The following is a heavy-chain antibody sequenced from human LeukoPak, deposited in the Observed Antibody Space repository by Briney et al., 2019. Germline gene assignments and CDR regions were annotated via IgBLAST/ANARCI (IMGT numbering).Heavy chain of an antibody. Sequence: PGGSLRLSCAASGFSFSRFGMHWVRQAPGKGLEWVALISYDGRNEYYADSMKGRFIISRDNSKNTLYLQMNSLRPEDTAVYYCAKCPILRGFDYYFDNWGQGTLVTVSS. V-gene: IGHV3-30*18. CDR3: AKCPILRGFDYYFDN. D-gene: IGHD5-12*01. J-gene: IGHJ4*02. CDR2: ISYDGRNE. CDR1: GFSFSRFG.